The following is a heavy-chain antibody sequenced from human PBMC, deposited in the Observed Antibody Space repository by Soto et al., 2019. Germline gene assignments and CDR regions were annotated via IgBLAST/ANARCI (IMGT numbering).Heavy chain of an antibody. CDR1: GFTFSSYG. D-gene: IGHD6-13*01. CDR2: ISYDGSNK. J-gene: IGHJ4*02. V-gene: IGHV3-30*18. Sequence: QVQLVESGGGVVQPGRSLRLSCAASGFTFSSYGMHWVRQAPGKGLEWVAVISYDGSNKYYADSVKGPFTISRDNSKNTLYLQMNSLRAEDTAVYYCAKEARSWGTQVDYWGQGTLVTVSS. CDR3: AKEARSWGTQVDY.